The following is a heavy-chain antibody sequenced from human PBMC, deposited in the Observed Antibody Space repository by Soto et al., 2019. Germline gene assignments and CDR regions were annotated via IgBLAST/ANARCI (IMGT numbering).Heavy chain of an antibody. CDR2: IYSSGTT. J-gene: IGHJ4*02. CDR1: GGSISSGDYY. V-gene: IGHV4-30-4*01. Sequence: SETLSLTCTVSGGSISSGDYYWSWIRQPPGKGLEWIGYIYSSGTTYYNPSLKSRVTISVDTSKNQFSLKLTSVTAADTAVYYCTTTCGYNCGWYRFDYWGQGTLVTVSS. D-gene: IGHD6-19*01. CDR3: TTTCGYNCGWYRFDY.